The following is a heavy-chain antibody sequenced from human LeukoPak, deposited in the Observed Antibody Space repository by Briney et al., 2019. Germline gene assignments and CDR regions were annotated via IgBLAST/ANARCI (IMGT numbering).Heavy chain of an antibody. V-gene: IGHV4-30-2*01. CDR1: GGSIIGGDYA. J-gene: IGHJ4*02. CDR3: ASAMVRGTPNYFDF. D-gene: IGHD5-18*01. CDR2: IYHTGST. Sequence: PSQTLSLTCAVSGGSIIGGDYAWSWIRQPPGRGLEWIGFIYHTGSTYYSPSLKSRITISVGTSKNQFSLKLNSVTAADTAVYYCASAMVRGTPNYFDFWGQGALVTVSS.